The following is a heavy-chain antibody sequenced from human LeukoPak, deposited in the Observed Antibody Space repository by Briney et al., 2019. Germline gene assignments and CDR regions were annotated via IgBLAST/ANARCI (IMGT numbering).Heavy chain of an antibody. J-gene: IGHJ4*02. CDR2: IYYSGST. CDR3: ARYGSYSFDY. CDR1: GGSISSYF. Sequence: SETLSLTCTVSGGSISSYFWSWIRQPPGKGLEWIGYIYYSGSTNYNPSLKSRVTMSVDTSKNQFSLKLSSVSTADTAVYYCARYGSYSFDYWGQGTLVTVSS. D-gene: IGHD2-15*01. V-gene: IGHV4-59*01.